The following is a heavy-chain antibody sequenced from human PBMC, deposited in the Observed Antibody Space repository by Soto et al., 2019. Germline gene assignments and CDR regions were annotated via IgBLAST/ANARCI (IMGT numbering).Heavy chain of an antibody. CDR2: ISYDGSNK. CDR1: GFTFSSYA. CDR3: ARGGPIFGVVIRLDY. Sequence: HPGGSLRLSCAASGFTFSSYAMHWVRQAPGKGLEWVAVISYDGSNKYYADSVKGRFTISRDNSKNTLYLQMNSLRAEDTAVYYCARGGPIFGVVIRLDYWGQGTLVTVSS. D-gene: IGHD3-3*01. J-gene: IGHJ4*02. V-gene: IGHV3-30-3*01.